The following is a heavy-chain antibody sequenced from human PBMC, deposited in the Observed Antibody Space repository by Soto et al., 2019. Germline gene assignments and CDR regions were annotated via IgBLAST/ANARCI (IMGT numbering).Heavy chain of an antibody. CDR1: GGFLRGHY. CDR2: INHSGFT. J-gene: IGHJ4*02. V-gene: IGHV4-34*01. Sequence: SETLSLTCAVSGGFLRGHYWSWIRQSPEKGLEWIGEINHSGFTNYNPTLKSRVTISRDASKNQFSLRPSSMTAADSAVYFCARAAVKLGATLFDSWGQGTLVTVSS. CDR3: ARAAVKLGATLFDS. D-gene: IGHD1-26*01.